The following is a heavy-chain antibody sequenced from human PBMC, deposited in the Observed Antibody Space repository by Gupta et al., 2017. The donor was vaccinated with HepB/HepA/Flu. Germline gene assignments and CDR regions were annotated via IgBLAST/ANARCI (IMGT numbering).Heavy chain of an antibody. J-gene: IGHJ5*02. Sequence: QDQLPESGPGLAQPSEPLSLTCTVSGGSISTNYWSWIRKSPGTGLEWIGYVYYTGGTNYHPARKSRVTESVDRYKNQFSLKLRCVTAADMAVYYCARHRHKYGARSYYRVDYWFDPWGQGTLVTVSA. D-gene: IGHD3-10*01. CDR2: VYYTGGT. V-gene: IGHV4-59*08. CDR3: ARHRHKYGARSYYRVDYWFDP. CDR1: GGSISTNY.